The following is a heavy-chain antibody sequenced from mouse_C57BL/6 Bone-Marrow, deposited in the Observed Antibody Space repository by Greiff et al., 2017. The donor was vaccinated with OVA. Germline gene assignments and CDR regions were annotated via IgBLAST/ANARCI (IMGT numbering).Heavy chain of an antibody. CDR2: IHPNSGST. J-gene: IGHJ4*01. Sequence: QVQLKQSGAELVKPGASVKLSCKASGYTFTSYWMHWVKQRPGQGLEWIGMIHPNSGSTNYNEKFKSKATLTVDKSSSTAYMQLSSLTSEDSAVYYCARGLRRKGGYAMDYWGQGTSVTVSS. D-gene: IGHD2-4*01. CDR3: ARGLRRKGGYAMDY. V-gene: IGHV1-64*01. CDR1: GYTFTSYW.